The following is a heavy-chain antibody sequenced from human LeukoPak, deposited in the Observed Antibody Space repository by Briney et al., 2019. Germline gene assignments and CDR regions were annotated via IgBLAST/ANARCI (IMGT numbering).Heavy chain of an antibody. CDR2: IHHDGSGA. D-gene: IGHD3-10*01. CDR1: GFTFSTYS. Sequence: GGSLRLSCSASGFTFSTYSMHWVRQTPGKGLEFVSAIHHDGSGAFYSDSVKGRFTISRDNSKNTLYLQMSSLRTEDTAVYYCVKVPFFYYGFDLWGQGATVTVSS. V-gene: IGHV3-64D*06. J-gene: IGHJ6*02. CDR3: VKVPFFYYGFDL.